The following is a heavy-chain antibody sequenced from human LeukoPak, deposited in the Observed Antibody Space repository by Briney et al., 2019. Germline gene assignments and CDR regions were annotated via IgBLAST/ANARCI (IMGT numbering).Heavy chain of an antibody. V-gene: IGHV1-8*01. CDR3: ASLGYYYDSSGYSYYFDY. D-gene: IGHD3-22*01. J-gene: IGHJ4*02. Sequence: ASVKVSRKASGYTFTSYDINWVRQATGQGLEWMGWMNHYSGNTGYAQKFQGRVTVTRNTSISTAYMELSSLRSEDTAVYYCASLGYYYDSSGYSYYFDYWGQGTLVTVSS. CDR2: MNHYSGNT. CDR1: GYTFTSYD.